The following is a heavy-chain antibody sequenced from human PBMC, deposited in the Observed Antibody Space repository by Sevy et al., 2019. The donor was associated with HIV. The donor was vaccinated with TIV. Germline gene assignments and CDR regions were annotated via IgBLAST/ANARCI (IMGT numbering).Heavy chain of an antibody. CDR3: ARSRSNYGDYYFDY. J-gene: IGHJ4*02. D-gene: IGHD4-17*01. V-gene: IGHV3-11*06. CDR1: GFTFSAYY. Sequence: GGSLRLSCAASGFTFSAYYMTWIRQAPGKGLEWVSYISGAGTYTNYVESVKGRFTISSDNTKNSLYLQMNSLRAEDTAVYFCARSRSNYGDYYFDYWGQGILVTVSS. CDR2: ISGAGTYT.